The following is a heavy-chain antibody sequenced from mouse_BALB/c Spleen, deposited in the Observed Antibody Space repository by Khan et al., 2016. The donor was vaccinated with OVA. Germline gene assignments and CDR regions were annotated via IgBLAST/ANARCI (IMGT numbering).Heavy chain of an antibody. D-gene: IGHD1-1*01. Sequence: DLVKPGASVKLSCKASGYTFTSYWINWIKQRPGQGLEWIGRVAPGSGITYYNEMFKGKATLTEDTSSRTAYIQLSSLSSEDPSFTFCARIPYYYGSNVDAMDYWGQGSPVTVS. CDR3: ARIPYYYGSNVDAMDY. J-gene: IGHJ4*01. V-gene: IGHV1S41*01. CDR2: VAPGSGIT. CDR1: GYTFTSYW.